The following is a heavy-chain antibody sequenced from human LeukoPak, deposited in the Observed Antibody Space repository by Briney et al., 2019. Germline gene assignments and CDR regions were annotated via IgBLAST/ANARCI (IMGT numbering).Heavy chain of an antibody. V-gene: IGHV3-21*05. CDR2: ITSDSAFM. CDR3: ARHPPGYSYGEPFDY. J-gene: IGHJ4*02. D-gene: IGHD5-18*01. CDR1: GFNLKTYS. Sequence: GGSLRLSCAASGFNLKTYSINWVRQAPGKGLEWISYITSDSAFMYYADSVKGRFTISRDNANNSLYLELNSLRAEDTAVYYCARHPPGYSYGEPFDYWGREPWSPSPQ.